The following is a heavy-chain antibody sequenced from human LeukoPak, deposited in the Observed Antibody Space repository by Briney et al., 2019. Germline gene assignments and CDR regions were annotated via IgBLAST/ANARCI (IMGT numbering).Heavy chain of an antibody. V-gene: IGHV1-2*04. D-gene: IGHD2-2*01. CDR2: INPNSGGT. J-gene: IGHJ6*02. CDR3: ARGSILGQVPLSIVVVPAAIRYSPSNYGMDV. CDR1: GYTFTGYY. Sequence: ASVKVSCKASGYTFTGYYMHWVRQAPGQGLEWMGWINPNSGGTNYAQKFQGWVTMTRDTSISTAYMELSRLRSDDTAVYYCARGSILGQVPLSIVVVPAAIRYSPSNYGMDVWGQGTTVTVSS.